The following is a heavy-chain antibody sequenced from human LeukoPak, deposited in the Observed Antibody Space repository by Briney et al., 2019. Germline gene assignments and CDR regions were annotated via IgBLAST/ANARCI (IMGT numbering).Heavy chain of an antibody. V-gene: IGHV3-30*04. CDR1: GFTFSSYA. CDR2: ISYDGSNK. CDR3: ARSRDYGDYGYFQH. D-gene: IGHD4-17*01. J-gene: IGHJ1*01. Sequence: GGSLRLSCAASGFTFSSYAMHWVRQAPGKGLEWVAVISYDGSNKYYADSVKGRFTISRDNAKNSLYLQMNSLRAEDTAVYYCARSRDYGDYGYFQHWGQGTLVTVSS.